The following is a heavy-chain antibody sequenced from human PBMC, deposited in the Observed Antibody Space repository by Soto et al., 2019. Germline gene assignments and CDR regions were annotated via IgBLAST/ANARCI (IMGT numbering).Heavy chain of an antibody. CDR2: ISTYNGNT. CDR3: ARRLYGDYDY. D-gene: IGHD4-17*01. CDR1: GYSFTTSG. Sequence: ASVKVSCKASGYSFTTSGITWVRQAPGQGLEWMGWISTYNGNTNYAQKLQDRVTLTTDTSTSTAYMELRSLRSDDTAVYYCARRLYGDYDYWGQGTLVTVS. V-gene: IGHV1-18*01. J-gene: IGHJ4*02.